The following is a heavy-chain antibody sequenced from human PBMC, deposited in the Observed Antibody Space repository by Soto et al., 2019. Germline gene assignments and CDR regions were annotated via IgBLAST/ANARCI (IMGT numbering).Heavy chain of an antibody. D-gene: IGHD4-17*01. CDR2: IYYSGST. Sequence: QVQLQESGPGLVKPSQTLSLTCTVSGGSISSGGYYWSWVRQHPGKGLEWIGYIYYSGSTYYNPSLKSRVTISVDTSKNQFSLKLSSVTAADTAVYYCAGDALVGDGDWDGAFDIWGQGTMVTVSS. CDR3: AGDALVGDGDWDGAFDI. J-gene: IGHJ3*02. V-gene: IGHV4-31*03. CDR1: GGSISSGGYY.